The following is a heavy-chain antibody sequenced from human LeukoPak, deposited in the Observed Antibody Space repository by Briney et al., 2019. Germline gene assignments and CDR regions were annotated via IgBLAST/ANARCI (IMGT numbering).Heavy chain of an antibody. D-gene: IGHD3-22*01. CDR3: ARGSSEDDSSGYLYYFDY. CDR1: DGSISSGGYY. J-gene: IGHJ4*02. CDR2: IYDSGST. Sequence: TLSLTCTVSDGSISSGGYYWSWVRQHPGKGLEWIGYIYDSGSTYYNPSLKSRVTISVHTYQNQFSLQLSSVTAADTAVYYCARGSSEDDSSGYLYYFDYWGQGTLVTVSS. V-gene: IGHV4-31*03.